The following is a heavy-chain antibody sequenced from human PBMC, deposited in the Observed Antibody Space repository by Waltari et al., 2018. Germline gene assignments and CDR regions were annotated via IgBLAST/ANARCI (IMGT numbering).Heavy chain of an antibody. CDR2: IYYSGST. Sequence: QVQLQESGPGLVKPSETLSFTCTVSGGPISSYYWSWIRQPPGKGLEWIGYIYYSGSTNYNPSLKSRVTISVDTSKNQFSLKLSSVTAADTAVYYCARQRSSGYVGGAFDYWGQGTLVTVSS. CDR3: ARQRSSGYVGGAFDY. J-gene: IGHJ4*02. V-gene: IGHV4-59*01. CDR1: GGPISSYY. D-gene: IGHD5-12*01.